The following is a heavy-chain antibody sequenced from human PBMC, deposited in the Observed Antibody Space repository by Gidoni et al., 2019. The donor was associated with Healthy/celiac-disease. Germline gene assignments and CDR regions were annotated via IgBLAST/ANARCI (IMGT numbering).Heavy chain of an antibody. V-gene: IGHV3-33*01. CDR1: GFTFSSYG. J-gene: IGHJ3*02. Sequence: QVQLGESGGGVVKPGRSLRLSCAASGFTFSSYGMHWVRQAPGKGLEWGAVIWYYVSTRYYADSVKGRFTISRDNSKNTLYLQMNILRAEDTAVYYCARERRYYDSSGGDAFDIWGQGTMVTVSS. CDR3: ARERRYYDSSGGDAFDI. D-gene: IGHD3-22*01. CDR2: IWYYVSTR.